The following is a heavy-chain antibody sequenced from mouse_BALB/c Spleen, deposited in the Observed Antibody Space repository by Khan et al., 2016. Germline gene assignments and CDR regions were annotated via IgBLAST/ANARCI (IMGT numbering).Heavy chain of an antibody. CDR2: INTETGEP. J-gene: IGHJ4*01. D-gene: IGHD1-2*01. Sequence: QFQLVQSGPELKKPGETVKISCKASGYTFTDYSMHWVKQAPGKGLKWMGWINTETGEPTYADDFKGRFAFSLETYASTAYLQINNLKNEDTATXVCANRFIHVMDYWGQGTSVTVSS. CDR1: GYTFTDYS. V-gene: IGHV9-2-1*01. CDR3: ANRFIHVMDY.